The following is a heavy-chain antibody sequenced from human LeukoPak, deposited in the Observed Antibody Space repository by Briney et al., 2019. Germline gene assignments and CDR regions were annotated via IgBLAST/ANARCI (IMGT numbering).Heavy chain of an antibody. CDR3: AKDKSILVRGLDY. V-gene: IGHV3-43*01. D-gene: IGHD3-10*01. Sequence: GGSLRLSCAASGFTFDDYTMHWVRQVPGKGLEWVSLINWDGGSTFYADSVKGRFTISRDNSKNSLYLQMNSLRTEDTALYYCAKDKSILVRGLDYWGRGTLVTVSS. J-gene: IGHJ4*02. CDR2: INWDGGST. CDR1: GFTFDDYT.